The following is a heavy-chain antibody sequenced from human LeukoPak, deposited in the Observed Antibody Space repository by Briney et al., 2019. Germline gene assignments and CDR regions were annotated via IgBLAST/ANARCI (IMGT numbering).Heavy chain of an antibody. V-gene: IGHV3-30*04. CDR3: ARSGYSSSFDY. Sequence: GRSLKLSCAASGFTFSSYAMHWVRQAPGKGLEWVAVISYDGSNKYYADSVKGRFTISRDNSKNTLYLQMNSLRAEDTAVHYCARSGYSSSFDYWGQGTLVTVSS. CDR1: GFTFSSYA. CDR2: ISYDGSNK. J-gene: IGHJ4*02. D-gene: IGHD6-13*01.